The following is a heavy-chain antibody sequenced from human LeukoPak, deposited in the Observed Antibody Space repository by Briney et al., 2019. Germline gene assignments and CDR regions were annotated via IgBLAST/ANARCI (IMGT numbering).Heavy chain of an antibody. J-gene: IGHJ3*02. CDR1: GGSISSYY. Sequence: PSETLSLTCTVTGGSISSYYWSWIRQPPGKGLEWIGRIYTSGSTNYNPSLKSRATMSVDTSKNQFSLKLSSVTAADTAVYYCARDYYYDSSGYYRGLFAFDIWGQGTMVTVSS. CDR2: IYTSGST. CDR3: ARDYYYDSSGYYRGLFAFDI. D-gene: IGHD3-22*01. V-gene: IGHV4-4*07.